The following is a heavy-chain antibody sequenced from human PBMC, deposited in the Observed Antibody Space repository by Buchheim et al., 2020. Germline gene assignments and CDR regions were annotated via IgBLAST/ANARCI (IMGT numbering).Heavy chain of an antibody. J-gene: IGHJ4*02. V-gene: IGHV3-30-3*01. CDR2: ISYDGSNK. D-gene: IGHD4-23*01. Sequence: QVQLVESGGGVVQPGRSLRLSCAASGFTFSSYAMHWVRQAPGKGLEWVAVISYDGSNKYYADSGKGRFTISRDNSKNTLYLQMNSLRAEDTAVYYCARGGGGGGPDFDYWGQGTL. CDR1: GFTFSSYA. CDR3: ARGGGGGGPDFDY.